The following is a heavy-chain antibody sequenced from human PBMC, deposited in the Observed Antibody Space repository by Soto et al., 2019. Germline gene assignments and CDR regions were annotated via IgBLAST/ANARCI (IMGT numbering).Heavy chain of an antibody. Sequence: QVQLVQSGAEVKKPGSSVKVSCKASGGTFSSYAISWVRQAPGQGLQWMGGIISIFGTADYAQKFQGRVTITADESTSTDYMELSSLRSEDTAVYYCASHSGSSPEGRDYYGMDVWGQGTTVTVSS. CDR3: ASHSGSSPEGRDYYGMDV. V-gene: IGHV1-69*12. CDR1: GGTFSSYA. CDR2: IISIFGTA. D-gene: IGHD1-26*01. J-gene: IGHJ6*02.